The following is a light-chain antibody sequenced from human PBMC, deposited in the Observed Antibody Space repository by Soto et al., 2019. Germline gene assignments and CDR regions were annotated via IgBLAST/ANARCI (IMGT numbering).Light chain of an antibody. Sequence: DIQMTQSPSTLSASVGDRVTITCRASQSISSLLAWYQQKPGKAPKLLIYKASNLESGVPSRFSGSGSGTEFTLTISSLQPDDFATYYCQQYTSYPWTFGQGTKVEIK. CDR3: QQYTSYPWT. V-gene: IGKV1-5*03. CDR2: KAS. CDR1: QSISSL. J-gene: IGKJ1*01.